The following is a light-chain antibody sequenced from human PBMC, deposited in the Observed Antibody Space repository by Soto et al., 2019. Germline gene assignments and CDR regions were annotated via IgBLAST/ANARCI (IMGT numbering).Light chain of an antibody. CDR3: MQAIQPPRT. CDR2: FGS. CDR1: HSLLHSNGYNY. J-gene: IGKJ2*01. V-gene: IGKV2-28*01. Sequence: DIVMTQSPLSLPVTPGEPASISCRSSHSLLHSNGYNYLDWYLQKPGQSPQLLIYFGSNHVSGVPDRFRGSGSGTDCTLKISRVEAVDVGVYYCMQAIQPPRTFGQGTKLEIK.